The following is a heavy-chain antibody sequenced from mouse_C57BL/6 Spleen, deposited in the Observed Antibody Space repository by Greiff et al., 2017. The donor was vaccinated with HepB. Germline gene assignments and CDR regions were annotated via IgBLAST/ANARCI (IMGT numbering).Heavy chain of an antibody. J-gene: IGHJ4*01. D-gene: IGHD1-1*01. CDR1: GYTFTSYT. CDR2: INPSSGYT. Sequence: QVQLKESGAELARPGASVKMSCKSSGYTFTSYTMHWVKQRPGQGLGWIGDINPSSGYTKYNQKFKDKATLTADKSSSTAYMQLSSLTSEDSAVYYSTRGARNTTVEGDKDYWGQGTSVNVYS. V-gene: IGHV1-4*01. CDR3: TRGARNTTVEGDKDY.